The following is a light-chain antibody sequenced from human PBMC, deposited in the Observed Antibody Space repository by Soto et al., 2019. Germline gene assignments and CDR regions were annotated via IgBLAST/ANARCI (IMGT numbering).Light chain of an antibody. V-gene: IGKV1-5*03. CDR2: KAS. CDR1: QSISTW. CDR3: QQYNTYPLT. J-gene: IGKJ4*01. Sequence: DIQMTQSPSTLSASVGDGVTITCRASQSISTWLAWYQQKPGKAPKLLIYKASSLESGVPSRFSGSGSGTEFTLTINSLQPDDFATYYCQQYNTYPLTFGGGTTVEIK.